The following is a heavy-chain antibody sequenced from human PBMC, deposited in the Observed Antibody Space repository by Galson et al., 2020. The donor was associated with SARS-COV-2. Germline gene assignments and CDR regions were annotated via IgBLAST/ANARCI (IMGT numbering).Heavy chain of an antibody. Sequence: GGSLRLSCAASGFTFSDHAMRWVRQAPGKGLEWVAQIYFDGSEKYYGDSVKGRFTISRDSSKNTVYLQMNNLRADDTAVYYCARDGQSSSGWAFDYWGQGTLLTVSS. D-gene: IGHD6-19*01. V-gene: IGHV3-33*01. CDR2: IYFDGSEK. CDR3: ARDGQSSSGWAFDY. CDR1: GFTFSDHA. J-gene: IGHJ4*02.